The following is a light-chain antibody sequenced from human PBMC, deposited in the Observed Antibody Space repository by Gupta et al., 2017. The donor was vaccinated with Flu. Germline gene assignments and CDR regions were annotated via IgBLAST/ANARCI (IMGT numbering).Light chain of an antibody. J-gene: IGKJ4*01. CDR3: LHRTSWPLS. V-gene: IGKV3-11*01. CDR1: QSISSY. CDR2: DVP. Sequence: DIVLTQSPATLSLSPGERATLSCRASQSISSYLPWYHQKAGQAPRLVIYDVPNRATGIPARFSGSGSGTDFTLTISSLEPEDFAVYYCLHRTSWPLSFGGGTKVEIK.